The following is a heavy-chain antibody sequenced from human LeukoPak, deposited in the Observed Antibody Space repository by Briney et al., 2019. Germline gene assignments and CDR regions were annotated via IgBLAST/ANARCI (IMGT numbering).Heavy chain of an antibody. CDR3: AKDPIGYCSGGSCYSNPGWFDP. Sequence: PGGSLRLSCAASGFTFSSYAMSWVRQAPGKGLEWVSAISGSGGSTYYADSVKGRFTISRDNSKNTLYLQMNSLRAEDTAVYYCAKDPIGYCSGGSCYSNPGWFDPWGQGTLVTVSS. CDR1: GFTFSSYA. V-gene: IGHV3-23*01. J-gene: IGHJ5*02. CDR2: ISGSGGST. D-gene: IGHD2-15*01.